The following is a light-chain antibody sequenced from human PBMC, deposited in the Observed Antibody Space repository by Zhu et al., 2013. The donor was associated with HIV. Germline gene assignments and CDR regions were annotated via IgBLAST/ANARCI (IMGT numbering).Light chain of an antibody. J-gene: IGKJ4*01. CDR2: GAS. Sequence: EIVMTQSPATLSVSPGERATLSCRASQSVGSNLVWYVQKPGQAPRLLIHGASTRATGFPARFSGSGSGTEFTLTISSLQSEDFAVYYCQQYNNWPPAFGGGTKVEIK. CDR3: QQYNNWPPA. V-gene: IGKV3-15*01. CDR1: QSVGSN.